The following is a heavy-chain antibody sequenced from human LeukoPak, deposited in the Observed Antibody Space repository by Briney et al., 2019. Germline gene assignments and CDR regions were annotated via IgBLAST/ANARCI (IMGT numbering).Heavy chain of an antibody. CDR2: IYSSGSA. CDR1: GSSINNNF. CDR3: ARHRDYYDT. D-gene: IGHD3-22*01. Sequence: SETLSLTCTVSGSSINNNFWTWIRQPPGKGLEWIGYIYSSGSANYNPSLKSRVIISGDTSKNQISLKLTSVTAADTAVYFCARHRDYYDTWGHGTLVTVSS. V-gene: IGHV4-59*08. J-gene: IGHJ4*01.